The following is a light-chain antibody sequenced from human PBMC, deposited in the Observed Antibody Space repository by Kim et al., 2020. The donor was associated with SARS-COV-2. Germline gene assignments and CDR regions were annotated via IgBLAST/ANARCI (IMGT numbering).Light chain of an antibody. V-gene: IGLV3-25*03. CDR3: QSADSSGTFPVV. Sequence: PGKTARITCSGDTLPKQYAYWYQQKPRQAPVLMIYKDSERPSRIPARFSGSSSGTTVTLTISGVQAEDEADYYCQSADSSGTFPVVFGGGTQLTVL. CDR1: TLPKQY. CDR2: KDS. J-gene: IGLJ2*01.